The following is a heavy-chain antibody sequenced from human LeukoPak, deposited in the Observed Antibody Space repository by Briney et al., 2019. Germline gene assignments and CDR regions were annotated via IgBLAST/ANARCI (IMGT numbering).Heavy chain of an antibody. CDR3: ATANYYDSSAMGNAFDI. D-gene: IGHD3-22*01. CDR1: GYTFTGYY. CDR2: FDPEDGET. V-gene: IGHV1-24*01. Sequence: ASVTVSCKASGYTFTGYYMHWVRQAPGKGLEWMGGFDPEDGETIYAQKFQGRVTMTEDTSTDTAYMELSSLRSEDTAVYYCATANYYDSSAMGNAFDIWGQGTMVTVSS. J-gene: IGHJ3*02.